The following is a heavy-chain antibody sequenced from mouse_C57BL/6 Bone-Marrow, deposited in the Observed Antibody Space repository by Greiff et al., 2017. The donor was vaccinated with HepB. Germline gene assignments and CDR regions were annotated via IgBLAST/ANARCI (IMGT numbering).Heavy chain of an antibody. CDR2: IDPETGGT. J-gene: IGHJ2*01. CDR1: GYTFTDYE. D-gene: IGHD1-1*02. Sequence: LVESGAELVRPGASVTLSCKASGYTFTDYEMHWVKQTPVHGLEWIGAIDPETGGTAYNQKFKGKAILTADKSSSTAYMELRSLTSEDSAVYYCTRRDRLWDYWGQGTTLTVSS. V-gene: IGHV1-15*01. CDR3: TRRDRLWDY.